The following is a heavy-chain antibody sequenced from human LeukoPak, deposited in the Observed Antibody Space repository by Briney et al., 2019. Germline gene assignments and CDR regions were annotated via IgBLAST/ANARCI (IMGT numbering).Heavy chain of an antibody. Sequence: GRSLRLSCAASGFMFSSYWMSWVRKAPGKGLEWVANIKQDGSEKYYVDSVKGRFTISRDNAKNSLYLQMNSLRAEDTAVYYCAREVLNTVDAFDIWGQGTMVTVSS. J-gene: IGHJ3*02. CDR2: IKQDGSEK. CDR1: GFMFSSYW. CDR3: AREVLNTVDAFDI. V-gene: IGHV3-7*01. D-gene: IGHD1-1*01.